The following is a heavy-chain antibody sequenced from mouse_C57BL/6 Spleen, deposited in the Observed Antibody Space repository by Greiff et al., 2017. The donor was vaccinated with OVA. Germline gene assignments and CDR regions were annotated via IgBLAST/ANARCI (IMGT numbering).Heavy chain of an antibody. Sequence: EVNVVESGGGLVQPGGSLSLSCAASGFTFTDYYMSWVRQPPGKALEWLGFIRNKANGYTTEYSASVKGRFTISRDNYQSILYLQMNALRAEDSATYYCARSSYDYDRAMDYWGQGTSVTVSS. V-gene: IGHV7-3*01. CDR3: ARSSYDYDRAMDY. CDR2: IRNKANGYTT. CDR1: GFTFTDYY. J-gene: IGHJ4*01. D-gene: IGHD2-4*01.